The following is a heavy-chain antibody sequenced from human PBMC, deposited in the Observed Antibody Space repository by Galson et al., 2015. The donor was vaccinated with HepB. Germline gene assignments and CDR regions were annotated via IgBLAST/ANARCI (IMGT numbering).Heavy chain of an antibody. J-gene: IGHJ4*02. V-gene: IGHV3-23*01. Sequence: SLRLSCAASGFTFSSYAMSWVRQAPGKGLEWVSAISGSGGSTYYADSVKGRFTISRDNSKNTLYLQMNSLRAEDTAVYYCAKDGRAERITMIVVVMVYDYWGQGTLVTVSS. CDR2: ISGSGGST. CDR3: AKDGRAERITMIVVVMVYDY. D-gene: IGHD3-22*01. CDR1: GFTFSSYA.